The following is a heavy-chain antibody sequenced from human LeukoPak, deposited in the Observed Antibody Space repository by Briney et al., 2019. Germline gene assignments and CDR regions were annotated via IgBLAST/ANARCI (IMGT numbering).Heavy chain of an antibody. Sequence: GGPLRLSCAASGFTFSSYSMNWVRQAPGKGLEGVLYISSSSSTTYYADSVKGRFTISRDNAKNSVFLQMNILRDEDTAVYYCARDYGDYGEYFDYWGQGTLVTVSS. CDR2: ISSSSSTT. CDR3: ARDYGDYGEYFDY. J-gene: IGHJ4*02. V-gene: IGHV3-48*02. CDR1: GFTFSSYS. D-gene: IGHD4-17*01.